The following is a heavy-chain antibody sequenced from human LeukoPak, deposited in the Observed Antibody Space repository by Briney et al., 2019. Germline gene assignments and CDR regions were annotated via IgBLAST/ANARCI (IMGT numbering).Heavy chain of an antibody. CDR1: GFTFSNYG. J-gene: IGHJ4*02. V-gene: IGHV3-30*03. CDR2: ISYDGRNK. D-gene: IGHD5-24*01. CDR3: ARRREMAKRSLDY. Sequence: GRSLRLSCAASGFTFSNYGMHWVRQAPGEGLQWVATISYDGRNKYYADSVKGRFTISRDNSKNTLYLQMNSLRAEDTAVYYCARRREMAKRSLDYWGQGTLVIVSS.